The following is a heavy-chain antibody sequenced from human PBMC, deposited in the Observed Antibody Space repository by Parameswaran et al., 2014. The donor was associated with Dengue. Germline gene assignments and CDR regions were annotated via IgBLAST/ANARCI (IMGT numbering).Heavy chain of an antibody. J-gene: IGHJ4*02. CDR3: ARDLVGAFDY. V-gene: IGHV3-21*01. D-gene: IGHD1-26*01. CDR2: ISSSSSYI. Sequence: KWIRQPPGKGLEWVSSISSSSSYIYYADSVKGRFTISRDNAKNSLYLQMNSLRAEDTAVYYCARDLVGAFDYWGQGTLVTVSS.